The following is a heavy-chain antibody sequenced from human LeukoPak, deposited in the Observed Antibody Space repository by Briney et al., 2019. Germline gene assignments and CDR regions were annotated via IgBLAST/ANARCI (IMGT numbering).Heavy chain of an antibody. J-gene: IGHJ4*02. CDR2: IRSKAYGETT. Sequence: HSGGSLRLSCTASGFTFGDYAMSWFRQAPGKGLEWVGFIRSKAYGETTEYAASVKGRFTISRDDTKSIAYLQMNILKTEDTAVYYCTRGYYYGSGSYLFDYWGQGTLVTVSS. CDR1: GFTFGDYA. D-gene: IGHD3-10*01. CDR3: TRGYYYGSGSYLFDY. V-gene: IGHV3-49*03.